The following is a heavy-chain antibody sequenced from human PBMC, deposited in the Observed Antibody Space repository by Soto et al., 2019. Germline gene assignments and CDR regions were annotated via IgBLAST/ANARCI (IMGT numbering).Heavy chain of an antibody. Sequence: QVQLVESGGGVVQPGRSLRLSCAASGFTFSSYAMHWVRQAPGKGLEWVAGISYDGINKYYADSVKGRFTMSRDNSKNPRYLQMNSLRAEDTAVDYCSSYECSGLRDDWGQGSPVTVS. CDR1: GFTFSSYA. D-gene: IGHD3-22*01. CDR3: SSYECSGLRDD. J-gene: IGHJ4*02. CDR2: ISYDGINK. V-gene: IGHV3-30-3*01.